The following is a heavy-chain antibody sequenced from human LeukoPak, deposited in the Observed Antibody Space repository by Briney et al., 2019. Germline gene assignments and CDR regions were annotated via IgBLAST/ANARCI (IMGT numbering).Heavy chain of an antibody. CDR2: ISGSSGST. Sequence: GGSLRLSCAASGFTFSSHAMNWVRQAPGKGLEWVSGISGSSGSTYYADSVKGRFTISRDNSKNTLYLQMNGLRAEDTAVYYCAKGLMYAWGGQGTLVTVSS. CDR1: GFTFSSHA. J-gene: IGHJ4*02. CDR3: AKGLMYAW. D-gene: IGHD2-8*01. V-gene: IGHV3-23*01.